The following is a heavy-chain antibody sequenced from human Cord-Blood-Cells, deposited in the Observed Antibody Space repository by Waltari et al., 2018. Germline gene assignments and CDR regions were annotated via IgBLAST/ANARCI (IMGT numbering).Heavy chain of an antibody. CDR2: IKQDGSEK. CDR3: ARGAQKLGLFDY. V-gene: IGHV3-7*01. D-gene: IGHD6-13*01. J-gene: IGHJ4*02. Sequence: EVQLVESGGGLVQPGGSRRLSCAASGFTFSTSVMSWVRQAPGKGLEWVANIKQDGSEKYYVDSVKGRFTISRDNAKNSLYLQMNSLRAEDTAVYYCARGAQKLGLFDYWGQGTLVTVSS. CDR1: GFTFSTSV.